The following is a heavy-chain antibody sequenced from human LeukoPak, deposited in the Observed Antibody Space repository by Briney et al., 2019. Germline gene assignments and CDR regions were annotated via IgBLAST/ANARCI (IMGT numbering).Heavy chain of an antibody. CDR1: GFTVSSNY. D-gene: IGHD1-1*01. CDR2: IYSGGST. Sequence: GGSLRLSCAASGFTVSSNYMSWVRQAPGKGLEWVSVIYSGGSTYYADSVKGRFTISRDNSKNTLYLQMNSLRAEDTAVYYCARASWNDGFWFDPWGQGTLVTVSS. CDR3: ARASWNDGFWFDP. V-gene: IGHV3-53*01. J-gene: IGHJ5*02.